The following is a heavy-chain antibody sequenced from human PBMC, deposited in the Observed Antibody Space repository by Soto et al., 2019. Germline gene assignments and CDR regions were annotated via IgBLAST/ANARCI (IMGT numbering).Heavy chain of an antibody. J-gene: IGHJ4*02. CDR2: IYYSGSA. CDR1: GGSISSYY. D-gene: IGHD3-10*01. Sequence: PSETLSLTCTVSGGSISSYYWSWIRQPPGKGLEWIGYIYYSGSANYNPSLKSRVTISVDTSKNQFSLKLSSVTAADTAVYYCARDMVPTDYWGQGTLVTVSS. CDR3: ARDMVPTDY. V-gene: IGHV4-59*01.